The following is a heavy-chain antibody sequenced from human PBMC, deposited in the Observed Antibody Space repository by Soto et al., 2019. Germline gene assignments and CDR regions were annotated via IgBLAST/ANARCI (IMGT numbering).Heavy chain of an antibody. Sequence: WWSLRLSCSASVFTFTRYSMNWVRQAPGKGLEWVSSISSTTNYIYYADSMKGRFTVSRDNAKNSVYLEMNSLSAEDTAVYYCARESEDLTSNFDYWGQGTLVTVSS. J-gene: IGHJ4*02. CDR1: VFTFTRYS. CDR3: ARESEDLTSNFDY. V-gene: IGHV3-21*01. CDR2: ISSTTNYI.